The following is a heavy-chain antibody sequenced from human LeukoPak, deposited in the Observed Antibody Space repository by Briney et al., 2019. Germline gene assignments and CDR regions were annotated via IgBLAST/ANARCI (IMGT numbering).Heavy chain of an antibody. J-gene: IGHJ4*02. V-gene: IGHV1-8*01. Sequence: ASVKVSCKASGYTFTSYDINWVRQAPGQGLEWMGWMNPNSGNTGYAQKFQGRVTMTRNTSISTAYMELSSLRSEDTAVYYCARPAGSGSYYNLDYWGQGTLVTVSS. D-gene: IGHD3-10*01. CDR2: MNPNSGNT. CDR3: ARPAGSGSYYNLDY. CDR1: GYTFTSYD.